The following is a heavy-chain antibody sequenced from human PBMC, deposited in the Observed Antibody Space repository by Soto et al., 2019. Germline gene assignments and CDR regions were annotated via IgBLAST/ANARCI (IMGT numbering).Heavy chain of an antibody. CDR1: GFTFDDYA. D-gene: IGHD6-6*01. CDR2: ISWNSGSI. J-gene: IGHJ3*02. CDR3: ATKMWGHSSSFALDAFDI. Sequence: GGSLRLSCAASGFTFDDYAMHWVRQAPGKGLEWVSGISWNSGSIGYADSVKGRFTISRDNAKNSLYLQMNSLRAEDTALYYCATKMWGHSSSFALDAFDIWGQGTMVTVSS. V-gene: IGHV3-9*01.